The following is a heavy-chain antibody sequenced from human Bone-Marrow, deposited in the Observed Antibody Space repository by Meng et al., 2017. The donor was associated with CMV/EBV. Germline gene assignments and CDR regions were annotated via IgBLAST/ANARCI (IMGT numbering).Heavy chain of an antibody. CDR2: IYYSGST. J-gene: IGHJ6*02. CDR3: ARNNYDFWSGGPYYYGMAV. CDR1: GGSVSSGSYY. Sequence: SETLSLTCTVSGGSVSSGSYYWSWIRQPPGKGLEWIGYIYYSGSTNYNPSLKSRVTISVDTSKNQFSLKLSSVTAADTAVYYCARNNYDFWSGGPYYYGMAVWGQGPTVPFSS. V-gene: IGHV4-61*01. D-gene: IGHD3-3*01.